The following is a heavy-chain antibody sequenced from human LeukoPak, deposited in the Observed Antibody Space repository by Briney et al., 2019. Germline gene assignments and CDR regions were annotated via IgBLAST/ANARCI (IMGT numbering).Heavy chain of an antibody. V-gene: IGHV1-24*01. CDR1: GYTLTELS. CDR3: ATGKIMTTVTTYGMDV. Sequence: GASVKVSCKVSGYTLTELSMHWVRQAPGKGLEWMGGFDPEDGETIYAQKFQGRVTMTEDTSTDTAYMELSSLRSEDTAVYYCATGKIMTTVTTYGMDVWGQGPTVTVSS. CDR2: FDPEDGET. J-gene: IGHJ6*02. D-gene: IGHD4-17*01.